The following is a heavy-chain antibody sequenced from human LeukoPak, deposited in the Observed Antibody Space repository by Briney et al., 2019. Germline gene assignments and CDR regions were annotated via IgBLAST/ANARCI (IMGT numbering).Heavy chain of an antibody. Sequence: SETLSLTCTVSGGSISSSSYYWGWIRQPPGKGLEWIGSIYYSGSTYYNPSLKIRVTISVDTSKNQFSLKLSSVTAADTAVYYCARHRAGVGSYFPRLDWFDPWGQGTLVTVSS. CDR1: GGSISSSSYY. D-gene: IGHD1-26*01. V-gene: IGHV4-39*01. J-gene: IGHJ5*02. CDR2: IYYSGST. CDR3: ARHRAGVGSYFPRLDWFDP.